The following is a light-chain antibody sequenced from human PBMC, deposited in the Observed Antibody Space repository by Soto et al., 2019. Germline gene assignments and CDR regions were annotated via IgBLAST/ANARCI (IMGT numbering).Light chain of an antibody. J-gene: IGLJ2*01. CDR1: SSDVGGYDY. V-gene: IGLV2-14*01. Sequence: QSALTQPASVSGSPGQSITISCTGTSSDVGGYDYVSWYQQHPGKAPKLIIYDVSNRPSGVSNRFSGSKSGNTASLTISGLQAEDEADYYCSSYTHSSTLVVFGGGTKLTVL. CDR2: DVS. CDR3: SSYTHSSTLVV.